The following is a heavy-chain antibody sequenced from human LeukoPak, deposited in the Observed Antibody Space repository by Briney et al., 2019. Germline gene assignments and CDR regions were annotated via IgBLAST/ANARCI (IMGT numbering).Heavy chain of an antibody. V-gene: IGHV1-69*04. J-gene: IGHJ3*02. Sequence: ASVKVSCKAPGGTFSSYAISWVRQAPGQGLEWMGRIIPILGIANYAQKFQGRVTITADKSTSTAYMELSSLRSEDTAVYYCARDGLGYCSGGSCYNAFDIWGQGTMVTVSS. CDR2: IIPILGIA. D-gene: IGHD2-15*01. CDR3: ARDGLGYCSGGSCYNAFDI. CDR1: GGTFSSYA.